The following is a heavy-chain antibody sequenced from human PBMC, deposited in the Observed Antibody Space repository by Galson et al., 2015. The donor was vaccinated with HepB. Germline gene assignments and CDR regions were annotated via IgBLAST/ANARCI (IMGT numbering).Heavy chain of an antibody. CDR3: ARVPLDSSGPFDY. D-gene: IGHD3-22*01. J-gene: IGHJ4*02. CDR1: GGTFSGYA. V-gene: IGHV1-69*13. Sequence: SVKVSCKASGGTFSGYAISWVRQAPGQGLEWMGGIIPIFGTANYAQKFQGRVTITADESTSTAYMELSSLRSEDTAVYYCARVPLDSSGPFDYWGQGTLVTVSS. CDR2: IIPIFGTA.